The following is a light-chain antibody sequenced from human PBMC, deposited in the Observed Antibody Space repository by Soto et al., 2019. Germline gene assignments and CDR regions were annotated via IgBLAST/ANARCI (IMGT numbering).Light chain of an antibody. CDR2: GAS. V-gene: IGKV3-15*01. CDR3: NQYNKGPPHT. CDR1: ESVNNK. Sequence: EIVMTQSPATLSVSPGERVTLSCRASESVNNKLAWYQQRPGQAPRLLIYGASTRATGGPARFSDTESGTDFTLTISSLQIEAVAVYYCNQYNKGPPHTFGQGTKLEIQ. J-gene: IGKJ2*01.